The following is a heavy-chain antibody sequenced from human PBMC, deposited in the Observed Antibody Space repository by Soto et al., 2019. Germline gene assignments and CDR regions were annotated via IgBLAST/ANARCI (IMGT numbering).Heavy chain of an antibody. CDR2: IYYSGST. CDR1: GGSISSYY. D-gene: IGHD3-10*01. CDR3: AKSITGYFDY. V-gene: IGHV4-59*01. Sequence: SETLSLTCTVSGGSISSYYWSWIRQPPGKGLEWIGYIYYSGSTNYNPSLKSRVTISVDTSKNQFSLKLSSVTAADTAVYYCAKSITGYFDYWGQGTLVTVSS. J-gene: IGHJ4*02.